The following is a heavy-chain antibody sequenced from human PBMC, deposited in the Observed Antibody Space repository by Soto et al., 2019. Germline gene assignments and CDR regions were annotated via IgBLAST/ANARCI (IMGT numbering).Heavy chain of an antibody. CDR2: IYYSGIT. CDR3: ASSIVVVVAAKYYFDY. Sequence: SETLSLTCTVSGGSISSYYWSWIRQPPGKGLEWIGYIYYSGITNYNPSLKSRVTISVDTSKNQFSLKLSSVTAADTAVYYCASSIVVVVAAKYYFDYWGQGTLVTVSS. D-gene: IGHD2-15*01. V-gene: IGHV4-59*12. CDR1: GGSISSYY. J-gene: IGHJ4*02.